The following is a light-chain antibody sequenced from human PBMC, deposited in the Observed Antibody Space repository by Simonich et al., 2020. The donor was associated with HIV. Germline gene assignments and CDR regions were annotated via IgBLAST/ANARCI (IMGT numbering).Light chain of an antibody. CDR2: VAA. V-gene: IGKV3-20*01. CDR1: QSISSSY. Sequence: EIVLTQSPGTLSLSQGDRATRSCRASQSISSSYLAWYQQKPGQAPRLLIYVAASRATVIPDRFSGSGSGTDFTLTSSRLEPEDFAVYYCQQYGSSPWTFGQGTKVEIK. J-gene: IGKJ1*01. CDR3: QQYGSSPWT.